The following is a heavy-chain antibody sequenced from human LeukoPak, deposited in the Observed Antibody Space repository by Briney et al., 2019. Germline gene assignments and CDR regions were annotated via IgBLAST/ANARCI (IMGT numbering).Heavy chain of an antibody. D-gene: IGHD2-15*01. V-gene: IGHV3-48*03. Sequence: GGSLRLSCAASGFTFSSYEMNWVRQAPGKGLEWVSYISSSGSTIYYADSVKGRFTISRDNAKNSLYLQMNSLRAEDTAVYYCASLPVAATREFDYWGQGALVTVSS. CDR1: GFTFSSYE. CDR2: ISSSGSTI. CDR3: ASLPVAATREFDY. J-gene: IGHJ4*02.